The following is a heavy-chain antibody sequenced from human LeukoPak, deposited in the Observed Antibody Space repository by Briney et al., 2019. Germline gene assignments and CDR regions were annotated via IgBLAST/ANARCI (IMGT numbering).Heavy chain of an antibody. V-gene: IGHV4-59*12. Sequence: PSETLSLTCTVSGGSISSYYWSWIRQPPGKGLEWIGYIYYSGSTNYNPSLKSRVTISVDTSKNQFSLKLSSVTAADTAVYYCARGRYYDSSGPIDYWGQGTLVTVSS. CDR2: IYYSGST. CDR3: ARGRYYDSSGPIDY. D-gene: IGHD3-22*01. J-gene: IGHJ4*02. CDR1: GGSISSYY.